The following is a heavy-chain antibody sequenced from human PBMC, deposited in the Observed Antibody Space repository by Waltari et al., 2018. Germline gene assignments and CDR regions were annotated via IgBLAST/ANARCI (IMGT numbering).Heavy chain of an antibody. CDR1: GDSVSRNRAA. CDR2: TYYRSKWYN. V-gene: IGHV6-1*01. Sequence: QVQLQQSGPGLVKPSQTLSLTCAISGDSVSRNRAAWNWIRQSPSRGLEWLGRTYYRSKWYNDYAVSVKSRITINPDTSKNQFSLQLNSVTPEDTAVYYCARHMGYSSSWYAVSYYYYGMDVWGQGTTVTVSS. D-gene: IGHD6-13*01. CDR3: ARHMGYSSSWYAVSYYYYGMDV. J-gene: IGHJ6*02.